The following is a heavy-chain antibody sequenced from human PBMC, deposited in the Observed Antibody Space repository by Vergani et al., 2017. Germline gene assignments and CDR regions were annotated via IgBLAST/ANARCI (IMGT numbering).Heavy chain of an antibody. J-gene: IGHJ5*02. CDR3: AKDLGTSSGGGWFDP. V-gene: IGHV3-9*02. D-gene: IGHD6-6*01. Sequence: EVQLEEPGGGLVLPGRSLRLSCVASGFTSAGYAMHWVRQAPGKGLEWVSGISWNSDSIGSAASVKVRFTSSRDNAKNSLYLQMKSLRAEDTALYYCAKDLGTSSGGGWFDPWGQGTLVTVSS. CDR2: ISWNSDSI. CDR1: GFTSAGYA.